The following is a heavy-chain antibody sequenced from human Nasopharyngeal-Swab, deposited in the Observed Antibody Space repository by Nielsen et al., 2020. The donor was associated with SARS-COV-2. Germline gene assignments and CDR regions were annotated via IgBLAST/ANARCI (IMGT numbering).Heavy chain of an antibody. J-gene: IGHJ4*02. Sequence: GESLKISCAASGFTLSSYEMNWVRQAPGKGLEWVSYISSSGSTIYYADSVKGRFTISRDNAKNSLYLQMNSLRAEDTAVYYCAREGGIAAAGHDYWGQGTLVTVSS. CDR3: AREGGIAAAGHDY. CDR2: ISSSGSTI. CDR1: GFTLSSYE. D-gene: IGHD6-13*01. V-gene: IGHV3-48*03.